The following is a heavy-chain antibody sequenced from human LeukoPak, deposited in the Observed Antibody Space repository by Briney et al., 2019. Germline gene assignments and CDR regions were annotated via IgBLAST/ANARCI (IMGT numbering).Heavy chain of an antibody. Sequence: GGSLGLSCVASGFIFTDYYMAWIRQAPGKGLEWVSYISADTSTTFYADSVKGRFTISRDNSKRSLSLQMDSLRAEDTAVYYCVRAGRFLEWLPIIDAFDIWGQGTTVIVSS. CDR2: ISADTSTT. V-gene: IGHV3-11*01. CDR1: GFIFTDYY. J-gene: IGHJ3*02. D-gene: IGHD3-3*01. CDR3: VRAGRFLEWLPIIDAFDI.